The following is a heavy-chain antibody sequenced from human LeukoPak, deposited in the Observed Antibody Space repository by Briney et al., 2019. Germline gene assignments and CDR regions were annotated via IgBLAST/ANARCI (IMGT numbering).Heavy chain of an antibody. CDR3: ARDPCALGYCSGGSCYCAFDI. D-gene: IGHD2-15*01. CDR2: IIPIFGTA. CDR1: GGTFSSYA. J-gene: IGHJ3*02. V-gene: IGHV1-69*06. Sequence: GSSVKDSCKASGGTFSSYAISWVRQAPGQGLEWMGGIIPIFGTANYAQKFQGRVTITADKSTSTAYMELSSLRSEDTAVYYCARDPCALGYCSGGSCYCAFDIWGQGTMVTVSS.